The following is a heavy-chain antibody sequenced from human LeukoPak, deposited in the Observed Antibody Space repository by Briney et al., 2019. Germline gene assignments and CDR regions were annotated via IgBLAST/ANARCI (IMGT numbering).Heavy chain of an antibody. V-gene: IGHV3-48*04. Sequence: GGSLRLSCAASGFKLIGYSMNWVRQAPGKGLEWVSYINSSSGTIIYADSVKGRFTISRDNARNSLYLQMNSLRAEDTAVYYCAKEGDNTGYRYFDDWGQGTLVTVSS. CDR3: AKEGDNTGYRYFDD. CDR2: INSSSGTI. J-gene: IGHJ4*02. CDR1: GFKLIGYS. D-gene: IGHD3-22*01.